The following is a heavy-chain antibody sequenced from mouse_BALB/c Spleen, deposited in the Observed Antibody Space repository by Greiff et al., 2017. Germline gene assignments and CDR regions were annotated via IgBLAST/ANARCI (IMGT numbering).Heavy chain of an antibody. V-gene: IGHV5-6-5*01. J-gene: IGHJ3*01. Sequence: EVKVVESGGGLVKPGGSLKLSCAASGFTFSSYAMSWVRQTPEKRLEWVASISSGGSTYYPDSVKGRFTISRDNARNILYLQMSSLRSEDTAMYCCAREYGNYGCAYWGQGTLVTVSA. CDR2: ISSGGST. D-gene: IGHD2-10*02. CDR3: AREYGNYGCAY. CDR1: GFTFSSYA.